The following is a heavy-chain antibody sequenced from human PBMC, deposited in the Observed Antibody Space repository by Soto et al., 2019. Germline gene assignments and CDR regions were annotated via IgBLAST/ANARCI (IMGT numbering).Heavy chain of an antibody. V-gene: IGHV1-69*04. J-gene: IGHJ3*02. CDR2: IIPILGIA. D-gene: IGHD2-2*01. CDR3: ARGTPNAFDI. CDR1: GYTFTSYG. Sequence: SVKVSCKASGYTFTSYGISWVRQAPGQGLEWMGRIIPILGIANYAQKFQGRVTITADKSTSTAYMELSSLRSEDTAVYYCARGTPNAFDIWGQGTMVTVSS.